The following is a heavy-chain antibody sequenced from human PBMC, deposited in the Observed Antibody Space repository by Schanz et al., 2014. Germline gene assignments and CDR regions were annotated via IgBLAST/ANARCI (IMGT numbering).Heavy chain of an antibody. CDR2: ISGSGVTI. D-gene: IGHD1-7*01. V-gene: IGHV3-23*01. CDR1: GFTFSSYA. CDR3: AMGGYQLHH. Sequence: VQLLESGGGLAQPGGSLRLSCAGSGFTFSSYAMSWVRQTPGKGLEWVSVISGSGVTIYYADSVKGRFTISRDNSKNTLYLQMNSLRVEDTAVYYCAMGGYQLHHWGQGTLVTVSS. J-gene: IGHJ4*02.